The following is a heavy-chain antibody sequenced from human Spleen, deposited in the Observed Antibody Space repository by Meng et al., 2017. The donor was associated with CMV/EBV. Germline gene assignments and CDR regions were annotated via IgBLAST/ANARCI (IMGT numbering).Heavy chain of an antibody. D-gene: IGHD2-21*01. CDR2: ISVSGGNT. J-gene: IGHJ4*02. Sequence: GESLKISCAASGFTFSTCGMVWVRQAPGKGLEWVSGISVSGGNTFYAASVEGRFTVSRDNSKNTLYLQMSSLRAEDTALYYCVKDEFCCNSGNCYEGCPYYLGNWGRGTLVTVSS. V-gene: IGHV3-23*01. CDR1: GFTFSTCG. CDR3: VKDEFCCNSGNCYEGCPYYLGN.